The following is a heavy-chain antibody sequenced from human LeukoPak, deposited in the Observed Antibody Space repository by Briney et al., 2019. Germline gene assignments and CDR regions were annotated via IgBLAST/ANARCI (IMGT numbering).Heavy chain of an antibody. Sequence: GGSLRLSCAASGFTVSSNYMSWVRRAPGKGLEWVSVIYSGGSPYYADSVKGRFTISRDNSKNTLYLRMNSLRAEDTAVYYCARVEGYSYADWGQGTLVTVSS. CDR1: GFTVSSNY. CDR3: ARVEGYSYAD. CDR2: IYSGGSP. V-gene: IGHV3-53*01. D-gene: IGHD5-18*01. J-gene: IGHJ4*02.